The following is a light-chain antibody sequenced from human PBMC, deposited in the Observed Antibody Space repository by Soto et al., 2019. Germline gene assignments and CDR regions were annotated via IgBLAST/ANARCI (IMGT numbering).Light chain of an antibody. J-gene: IGLJ3*02. CDR3: CSYAEYMTWV. CDR1: SSDVGSYHL. Sequence: QSALTQPASVSGSPGQSITISCTGTSSDVGSYHLVSWYQQHPAKAPKLMIYEVSKRPSGISDRFSGSKSGNTASLTISGLQAEDEADYYCCSYAEYMTWVFGGGTKLTVL. V-gene: IGLV2-23*02. CDR2: EVS.